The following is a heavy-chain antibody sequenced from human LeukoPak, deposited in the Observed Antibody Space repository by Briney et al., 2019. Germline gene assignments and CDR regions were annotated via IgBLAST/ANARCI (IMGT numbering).Heavy chain of an antibody. CDR1: GGSVSSGSYY. V-gene: IGHV4-61*01. D-gene: IGHD1-7*01. CDR3: ARDLITGTVRFDP. J-gene: IGHJ5*02. Sequence: SETLSLTCTVSGGSVSSGSYYWSWIRQPPGKGLEWIGYIYYSGSTNYNPSLKSRVTISVDTSRNQFSLKLSSVTAADTAVYYCARDLITGTVRFDPWGQGTLVTVSS. CDR2: IYYSGST.